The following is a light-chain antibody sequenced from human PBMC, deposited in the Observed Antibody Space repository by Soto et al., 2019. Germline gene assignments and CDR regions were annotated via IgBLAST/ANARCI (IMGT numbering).Light chain of an antibody. J-gene: IGLJ1*01. CDR2: EVS. CDR1: SSDVGSYNL. Sequence: QSALTQPASVSGSPGQSITISCTGTSSDVGSYNLVSWYQQHPGKAPKLMIYEVSERPSGVSNRFSGSKSANTASLTISGLQADDEADYYCCSYGGRSTYVFGTGTKVTVL. CDR3: CSYGGRSTYV. V-gene: IGLV2-23*02.